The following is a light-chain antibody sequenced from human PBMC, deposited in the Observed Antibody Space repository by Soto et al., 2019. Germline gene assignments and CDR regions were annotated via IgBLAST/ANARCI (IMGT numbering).Light chain of an antibody. J-gene: IGKJ4*01. CDR2: DAS. CDR1: QSVSSY. Sequence: EIVLTQSLATLSLSPGERATLSCRASQSVSSYLAWYQQKPGQAPRLLIYDASNRATGIPARFSGSVSGTDFTLTISSLDPEDFAVYYCQPRSNWPLTFGGGTKVDIK. CDR3: QPRSNWPLT. V-gene: IGKV3-11*01.